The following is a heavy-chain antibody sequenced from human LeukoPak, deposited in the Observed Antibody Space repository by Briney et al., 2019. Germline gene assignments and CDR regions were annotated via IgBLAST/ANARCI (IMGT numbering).Heavy chain of an antibody. Sequence: GGSLRLSCAASGFTFSSYEMNRVRQAPGKGLEWVSYISISGSTRYYADSVKGRFTISRDDAKNSMYLQMNSLRAEDTAIYYCARDPNPGVPDYWGQGTLVTVSS. CDR1: GFTFSSYE. CDR3: ARDPNPGVPDY. CDR2: ISISGSTR. J-gene: IGHJ4*02. V-gene: IGHV3-48*03. D-gene: IGHD1-14*01.